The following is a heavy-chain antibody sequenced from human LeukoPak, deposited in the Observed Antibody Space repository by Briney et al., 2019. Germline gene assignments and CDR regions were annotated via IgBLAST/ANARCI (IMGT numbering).Heavy chain of an antibody. CDR2: IYYSGSS. CDR3: ARHVDTATDYFDY. CDR1: GGSISSSSYY. V-gene: IGHV4-39*01. D-gene: IGHD5-18*01. J-gene: IGHJ4*02. Sequence: SETLSLTCTVSGGSISSSSYYWGWIRQPPGKGLEWIGSIYYSGSSYYNPSLKSRVTISVHTSKNQFSLKLSSVTAADTSVYYCARHVDTATDYFDYWGQGTLVTVSS.